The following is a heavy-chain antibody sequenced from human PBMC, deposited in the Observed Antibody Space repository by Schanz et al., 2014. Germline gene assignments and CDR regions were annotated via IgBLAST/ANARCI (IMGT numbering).Heavy chain of an antibody. Sequence: EVHLLESGGGLVPPGGSLRLSCAASGFTFSSYAMSWVRQAPGKGLEWVSAISGRDGSTYYADSVRGRFTISRDNSENALYLQMNSLRAEDTGLYFCARGGSGSHYRLDYWGQGTLVTVSS. CDR2: ISGRDGST. D-gene: IGHD1-26*01. CDR3: ARGGSGSHYRLDY. CDR1: GFTFSSYA. J-gene: IGHJ4*02. V-gene: IGHV3-23*01.